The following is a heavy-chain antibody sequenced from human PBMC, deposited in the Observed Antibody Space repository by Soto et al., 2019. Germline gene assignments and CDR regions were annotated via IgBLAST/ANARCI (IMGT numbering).Heavy chain of an antibody. CDR2: ISGSGST. J-gene: IGHJ6*03. V-gene: IGHV3-23*01. CDR3: ASALRFTFTTGYYMDV. CDR1: GFTVSSYA. D-gene: IGHD3-16*01. Sequence: EVQLLESGGGLVQPGGSLRLSCAASGFTVSSYAMSWVRQAPGKGLEWVSVISGSGSTYSADSVKGRFTISRVSSKTTLYLQMDRVRAEDQSVYYCASALRFTFTTGYYMDVWGRGTTVTVSS.